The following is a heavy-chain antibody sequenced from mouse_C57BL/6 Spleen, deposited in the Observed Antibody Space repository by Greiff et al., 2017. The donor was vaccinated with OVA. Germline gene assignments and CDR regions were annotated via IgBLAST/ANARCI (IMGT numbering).Heavy chain of an antibody. Sequence: EVMLVESGGGLVQPGGSMKLSCVASGFTFSNYWMNWVRQSPEKGLEWVAQIRLKSDNYATHYAESVKGRFTISRDDSKSSVYLQMNNLRAEDTGIYYCTAIYYGYDDGGPWFAYWGQGTLVTVSA. J-gene: IGHJ3*01. CDR2: IRLKSDNYAT. CDR1: GFTFSNYW. D-gene: IGHD2-2*01. CDR3: TAIYYGYDDGGPWFAY. V-gene: IGHV6-3*01.